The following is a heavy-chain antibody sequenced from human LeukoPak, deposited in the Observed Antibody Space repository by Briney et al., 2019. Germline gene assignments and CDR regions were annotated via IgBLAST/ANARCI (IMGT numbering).Heavy chain of an antibody. Sequence: SETLSLSCAASGCTFSRYDMSWVRQPPGKGLEWIGYIYYSGSTNYNPSLKSRVTISVDTSKNQYSLKLSSVTDADTAVYYCARLGSYYDILTGQEYYFDYWGQGTLVTVSS. CDR2: IYYSGST. CDR1: GCTFSRYD. CDR3: ARLGSYYDILTGQEYYFDY. D-gene: IGHD3-9*01. V-gene: IGHV4-59*08. J-gene: IGHJ4*02.